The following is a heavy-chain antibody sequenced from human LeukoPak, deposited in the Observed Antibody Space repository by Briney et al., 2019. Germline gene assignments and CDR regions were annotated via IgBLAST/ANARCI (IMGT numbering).Heavy chain of an antibody. J-gene: IGHJ6*02. CDR1: GFTFSSYS. CDR3: AREPTCGYGMDV. Sequence: PGGSLRLSCAASGFTFSSYSMNWVRQAPGKGLEWVSSISSSSSYIYYADSVKGRFTISRDNAKNSLYLQMNSLRAEDTAVYYCAREPTCGYGMDVWGQGTTVTVSS. V-gene: IGHV3-21*01. D-gene: IGHD4-4*01. CDR2: ISSSSSYI.